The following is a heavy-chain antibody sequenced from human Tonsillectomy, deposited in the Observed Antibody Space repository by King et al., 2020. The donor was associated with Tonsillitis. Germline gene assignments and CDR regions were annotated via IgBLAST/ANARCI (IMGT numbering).Heavy chain of an antibody. D-gene: IGHD3-10*01. Sequence: VQLVESGGGVVQPGRSLRLSCASSGFTFSSYGIHWVRPAPGKGLEWVTLISYDGTNKYYSDSVKGRFTIYRDNSKNTVDLQMNSLRAEDTAVYYCARDWYYSGSGPYCPDYWGQGTLVTVSS. J-gene: IGHJ4*02. CDR3: ARDWYYSGSGPYCPDY. CDR2: ISYDGTNK. CDR1: GFTFSSYG. V-gene: IGHV3-33*05.